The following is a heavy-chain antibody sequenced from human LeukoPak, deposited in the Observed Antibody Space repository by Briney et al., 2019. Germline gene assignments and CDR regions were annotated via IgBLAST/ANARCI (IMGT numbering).Heavy chain of an antibody. Sequence: SETLSLTCTVSGYSISSGFYWGWIRQPPGKGLEWIGSIYHSGSTYYNPSLKSRVTISLDTSKNQFSLKLSSVTAADTAVYYCAKGNRRYCSSTSCPSFDYWGQGTLVTVSS. J-gene: IGHJ4*02. D-gene: IGHD2-2*01. CDR2: IYHSGST. V-gene: IGHV4-38-2*02. CDR3: AKGNRRYCSSTSCPSFDY. CDR1: GYSISSGFY.